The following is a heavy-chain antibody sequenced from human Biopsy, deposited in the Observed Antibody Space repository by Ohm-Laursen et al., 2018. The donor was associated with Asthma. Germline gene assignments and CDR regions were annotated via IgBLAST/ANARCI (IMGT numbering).Heavy chain of an antibody. Sequence: SLRLSCAASRFSFSRYGMHWVRQAPGKGLEWVAVISFDGSNKYYGDSVKGRFTIARDNSKNTVYLQMNSLRAEDTAVYYCAKWDTYYDFWSGYYTRYNYYYYGMDVWGQGTTVTVSS. CDR2: ISFDGSNK. CDR3: AKWDTYYDFWSGYYTRYNYYYYGMDV. CDR1: RFSFSRYG. D-gene: IGHD3-3*01. J-gene: IGHJ6*02. V-gene: IGHV3-30*18.